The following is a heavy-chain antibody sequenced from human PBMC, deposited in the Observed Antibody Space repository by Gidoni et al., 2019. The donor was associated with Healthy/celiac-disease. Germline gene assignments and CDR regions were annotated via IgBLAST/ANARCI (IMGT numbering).Heavy chain of an antibody. V-gene: IGHV3-33*01. Sequence: QVQLVESGGGVVQPGRSLRLSGSASGFTFSSYGMHWVRQAPGKGLEWVAVIWYDGSNKYYADSGKGRFTISRDNSKNTLYLQMNSLRAEDTAVYYCARDLAVPAAIYYYGMDVWGQGTTVTVSS. CDR3: ARDLAVPAAIYYYGMDV. D-gene: IGHD2-2*01. CDR1: GFTFSSYG. CDR2: IWYDGSNK. J-gene: IGHJ6*02.